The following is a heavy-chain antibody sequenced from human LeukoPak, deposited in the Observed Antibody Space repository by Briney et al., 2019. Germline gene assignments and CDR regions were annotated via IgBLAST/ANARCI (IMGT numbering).Heavy chain of an antibody. J-gene: IGHJ3*02. CDR3: ARGDLNWDAFAI. CDR2: INPNSGDT. V-gene: IGHV1-2*02. Sequence: ASVKVSCKASGYTFTGYYMLWVRQAPGRGLEGMGWINPNSGDTNYSQKFQGRVTMTRDTSINTVYMEVSSLRYDDTAVYYCARGDLNWDAFAIWGQGTMVTVSS. CDR1: GYTFTGYY.